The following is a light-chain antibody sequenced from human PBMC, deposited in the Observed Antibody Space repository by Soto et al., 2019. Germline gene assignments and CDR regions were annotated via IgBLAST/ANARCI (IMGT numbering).Light chain of an antibody. CDR2: EDN. CDR3: XXXXXXXXX. V-gene: IGLV6-57*02. CDR1: SGSIASNY. J-gene: IGLJ2*01. Sequence: NFMLTQPHSVSESPGKTVTISCTGSSGSIASNYVQWYQQRPGSAPTTVIYEDNQRPSGVPDRFSGSIDSSSNSASLTISGLKTEDEADYYXXXXXXXXXXFGGXT.